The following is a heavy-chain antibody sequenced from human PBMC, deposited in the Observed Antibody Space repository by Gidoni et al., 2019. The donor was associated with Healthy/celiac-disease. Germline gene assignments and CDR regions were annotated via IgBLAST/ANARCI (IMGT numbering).Heavy chain of an antibody. Sequence: EVQLVDSGGGLVQTGGSMRLSCAAPGFTFGNYWMHWVRQAPGKGLVWVSRINGDRNVTSYADSVKGRFTISRDNAKNTLYLQMNSLRAEDTAVYYCAKLSYPIDYWGQGTLVTVSS. CDR2: INGDRNVT. J-gene: IGHJ4*02. D-gene: IGHD3-10*01. V-gene: IGHV3-74*01. CDR3: AKLSYPIDY. CDR1: GFTFGNYW.